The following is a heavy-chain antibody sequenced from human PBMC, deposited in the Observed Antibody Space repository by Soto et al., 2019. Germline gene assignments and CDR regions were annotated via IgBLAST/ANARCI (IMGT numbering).Heavy chain of an antibody. CDR1: GGSISSYY. V-gene: IGHV4-59*01. J-gene: IGHJ6*03. Sequence: SETLSLTCTVSGGSISSYYWSWIRQPPGKGLEWIGYIYYSGSTNYNPSLKSRVTISVDTSKNQFSLKLSSVTAADTAVYYCARGDTAMVTPYYYYYYYMDVWGKGTMVTVSS. CDR2: IYYSGST. D-gene: IGHD5-18*01. CDR3: ARGDTAMVTPYYYYYYYMDV.